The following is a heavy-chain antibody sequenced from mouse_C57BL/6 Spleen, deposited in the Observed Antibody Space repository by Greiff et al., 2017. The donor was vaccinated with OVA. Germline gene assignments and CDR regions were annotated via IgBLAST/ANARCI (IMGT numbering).Heavy chain of an antibody. V-gene: IGHV1-82*01. CDR3: ARWDYDCDGVYFDV. J-gene: IGHJ1*03. CDR1: GYAFSSSW. Sequence: VQRVESGPELVKPGASVKISCKASGYAFSSSWMNWVKQRPGKGLEWIGRIYPGDGDTNYNGKFQGKATLTADKSSSTAYMQRSSLTSEGCVVYFGARWDYDCDGVYFDVWGTGTTVTVSS. CDR2: IYPGDGDT. D-gene: IGHD2-4*01.